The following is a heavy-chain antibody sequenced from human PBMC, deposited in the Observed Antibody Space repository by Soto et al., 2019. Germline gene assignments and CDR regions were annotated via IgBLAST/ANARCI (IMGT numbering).Heavy chain of an antibody. CDR3: AKDRFFILLVPAASFDY. D-gene: IGHD2-2*01. CDR2: ISGTGDRT. V-gene: IGHV3-23*01. CDR1: GITFSSYA. J-gene: IGHJ4*02. Sequence: GSLRLSCAASGITFSSYAMSWVRQAPGKGLEWVSSISGTGDRTYYTDSVKGRFTISRDNSKNTLYVQMNSLRAEDTAVYYCAKDRFFILLVPAASFDYWGQGTLVTVSS.